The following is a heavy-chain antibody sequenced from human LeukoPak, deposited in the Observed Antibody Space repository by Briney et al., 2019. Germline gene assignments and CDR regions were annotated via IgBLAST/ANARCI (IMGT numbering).Heavy chain of an antibody. D-gene: IGHD3-10*01. V-gene: IGHV3-7*01. J-gene: IGHJ4*02. Sequence: GGSLRLSCAASGFTFSSYWMSWVRQAPGKGLEWVANIKQDGSEKYYVDSVKGRFTISRDNAKNSLYLQMNSLRAEDTAVYYCARDYSLEWFGELCADYWGQGTLVTVSS. CDR3: ARDYSLEWFGELCADY. CDR2: IKQDGSEK. CDR1: GFTFSSYW.